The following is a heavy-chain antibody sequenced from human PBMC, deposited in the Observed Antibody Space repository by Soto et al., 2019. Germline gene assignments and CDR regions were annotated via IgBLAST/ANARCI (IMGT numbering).Heavy chain of an antibody. D-gene: IGHD1-7*01. Sequence: QVQLVESGGGVVQPGRSLRLSCAASGFTFSSYGMHWVRQAPGKGLEWVAVISYDGSNKYYADSVKGRFTISRDNSKNTLYLQMNSLRAEDMAVYYCAKEWRADNWNYVGAHHYYGMDVWGQGTTVTVSS. CDR3: AKEWRADNWNYVGAHHYYGMDV. J-gene: IGHJ6*02. V-gene: IGHV3-30*18. CDR1: GFTFSSYG. CDR2: ISYDGSNK.